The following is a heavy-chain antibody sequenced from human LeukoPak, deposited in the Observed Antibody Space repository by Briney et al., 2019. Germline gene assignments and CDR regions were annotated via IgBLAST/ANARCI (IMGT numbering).Heavy chain of an antibody. V-gene: IGHV3-48*02. J-gene: IGHJ4*02. CDR1: GGSISSSS. D-gene: IGHD3-16*02. CDR3: ARLSRYDYVWGSYRSTFDY. CDR2: ISSSSSTI. Sequence: ETLSLTCTVSGGSISSSSYYWGWVRQAPGKGLEWVSYISSSSSTIYYADSVKGRFTISRDNAKNSLYLQMNSLRDEDTAVYYCARLSRYDYVWGSYRSTFDYWGQGTLVTVSS.